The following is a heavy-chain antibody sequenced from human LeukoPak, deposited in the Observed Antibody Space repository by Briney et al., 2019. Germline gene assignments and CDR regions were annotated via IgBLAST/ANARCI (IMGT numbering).Heavy chain of an antibody. CDR1: GFTFSSYA. D-gene: IGHD6-6*01. Sequence: PGGSLRLSCAASGFTFSSYAMHWVRQAPGKGLEWVAVISYDEINKYYVDSVKGRFTISRDTSRNTLYLQMNSLRAEDTALYYCAKDPGAYSSSAFDHCGQRTLVTVSS. J-gene: IGHJ4*02. V-gene: IGHV3-30-3*01. CDR2: ISYDEINK. CDR3: AKDPGAYSSSAFDH.